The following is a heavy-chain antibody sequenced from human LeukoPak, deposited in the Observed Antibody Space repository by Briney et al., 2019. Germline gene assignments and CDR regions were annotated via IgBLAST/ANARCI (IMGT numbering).Heavy chain of an antibody. D-gene: IGHD3-22*01. CDR3: AKIRGAGYYYDSSGSVDYFDY. CDR2: ISGSGGST. V-gene: IGHV3-23*01. J-gene: IGHJ4*02. Sequence: GGSLRLSCAASGFTFSSYAMSWVRQAPGKGLEWVSAISGSGGSTYYADSVKGRFTISRDNSKNTLYLQMNSLRAEDTAVYYCAKIRGAGYYYDSSGSVDYFDYWGQGTPVTVSS. CDR1: GFTFSSYA.